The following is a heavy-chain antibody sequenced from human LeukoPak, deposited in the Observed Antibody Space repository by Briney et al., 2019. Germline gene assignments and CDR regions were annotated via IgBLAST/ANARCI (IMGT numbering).Heavy chain of an antibody. Sequence: GGTLRLSCAASGFTFSSYGMSWVRQAPGKGLEWVSLIYSGGTTYYADSVKGRFTISRDNSKNTLYLQMNSLRAEDTAVYYCARRSGGYSHPYDYWGQGILVTVSS. CDR1: GFTFSSYG. J-gene: IGHJ4*02. CDR2: IYSGGTT. V-gene: IGHV3-53*01. CDR3: ARRSGGYSHPYDY. D-gene: IGHD4-23*01.